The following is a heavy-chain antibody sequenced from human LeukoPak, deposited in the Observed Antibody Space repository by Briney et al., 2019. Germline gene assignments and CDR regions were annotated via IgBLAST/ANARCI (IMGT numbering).Heavy chain of an antibody. CDR1: GFTFSSHW. Sequence: GGSLRLSCAASGFTFSSHWMSWVRQAPGKGLEWVANINQYGSERNYEDSVKGRFTISRDNAKSSLYLQMNSLRAEDTAIYYCARDHVVDGLVFDYWGQGTLVTVSS. J-gene: IGHJ4*02. CDR3: ARDHVVDGLVFDY. CDR2: INQYGSER. D-gene: IGHD2-15*01. V-gene: IGHV3-7*01.